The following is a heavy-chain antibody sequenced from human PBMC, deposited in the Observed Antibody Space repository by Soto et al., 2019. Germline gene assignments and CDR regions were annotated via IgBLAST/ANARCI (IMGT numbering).Heavy chain of an antibody. V-gene: IGHV4-39*01. Sequence: QLQLQESGPGLVKPSETLSLTCTVSGGSISSSSYYWGWIRQPPGKGLEWIGSIYYSGSTYYNPSLKSRVTISVDTSTNQFSLKLSSVTAADTAVYYCARLPNCSSTSCQYYYYYYMDVWGKGTTVTVSS. CDR3: ARLPNCSSTSCQYYYYYYMDV. J-gene: IGHJ6*03. D-gene: IGHD2-2*01. CDR2: IYYSGST. CDR1: GGSISSSSYY.